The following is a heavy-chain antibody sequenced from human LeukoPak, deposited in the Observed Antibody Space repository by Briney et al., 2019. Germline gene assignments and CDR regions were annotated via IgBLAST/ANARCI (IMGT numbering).Heavy chain of an antibody. J-gene: IGHJ5*02. CDR3: AKAVAGRWFNP. Sequence: SETLSLTCAVYGGSFSGFYWSWIRQPPGKGLEWIGYIYYSGSTYYNPSLKSRVTISVDTSKNQFSLKLSSVTAADTAVYYCAKAVAGRWFNPWGQGTLVTVSS. V-gene: IGHV4-30-4*08. CDR1: GGSFSGFY. D-gene: IGHD6-19*01. CDR2: IYYSGST.